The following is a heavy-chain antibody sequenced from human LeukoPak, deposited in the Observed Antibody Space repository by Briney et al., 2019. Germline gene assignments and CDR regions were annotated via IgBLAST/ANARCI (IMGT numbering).Heavy chain of an antibody. D-gene: IGHD2-2*01. V-gene: IGHV4-34*01. CDR3: ARLDCSSTSCHFDY. Sequence: SETLSLTCAVYGGSFSGYYWSWIRQPPGKGLEWIGEINHSGSTNYNPSLKSRVTISVDTSKNQFSLKLSSVTAADTAVYYCARLDCSSTSCHFDYWGQGTLVTVSS. J-gene: IGHJ4*02. CDR1: GGSFSGYY. CDR2: INHSGST.